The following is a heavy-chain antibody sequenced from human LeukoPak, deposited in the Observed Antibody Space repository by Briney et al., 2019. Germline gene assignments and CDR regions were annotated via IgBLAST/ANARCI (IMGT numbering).Heavy chain of an antibody. CDR2: INPNSGGT. J-gene: IGHJ4*02. CDR1: GYTFTGYY. CDR3: ASGPNMYYYDSSGYYHDY. V-gene: IGHV1-2*02. Sequence: SVKVSCKASGYTFTGYYMHWVRQAPGQGLGWMGWINPNSGGTNYAQKFQGRVTMTRDTSISTAYMELSRLRSDDTAVYYCASGPNMYYYDSSGYYHDYWGQGALVTVSS. D-gene: IGHD3-22*01.